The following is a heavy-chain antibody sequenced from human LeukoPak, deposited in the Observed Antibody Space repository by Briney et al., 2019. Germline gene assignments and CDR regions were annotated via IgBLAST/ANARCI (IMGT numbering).Heavy chain of an antibody. J-gene: IGHJ4*02. CDR3: SRYRIVGATPYDF. CDR2: IGSKTYGGTT. CDR1: GFSFRDYA. D-gene: IGHD1-26*01. Sequence: PGGSLSLSCTVSGFSFRDYALSWFRQAPGKGLEWVGFIGSKTYGGTTEYAASVKGRFTISTDDSKNIAYLQMNSLKSDDTAMYFCSRYRIVGATPYDFWGQGTLVTVSS. V-gene: IGHV3-49*03.